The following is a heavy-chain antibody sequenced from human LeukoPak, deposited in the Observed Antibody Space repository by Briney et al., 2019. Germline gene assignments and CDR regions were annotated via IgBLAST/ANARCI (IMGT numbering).Heavy chain of an antibody. V-gene: IGHV4-30-4*01. CDR1: GGSISNTDSY. D-gene: IGHD5/OR15-5a*01. CDR2: ISYSGNT. J-gene: IGHJ6*02. Sequence: TSETLSLTCTVSGGSISNTDSYWNWIRQPPGKGLEWIGFISYSGNTYSTPSLESRLTISIDTAKNQFSLSLSSVTAADTAVYFCAREIVSSYYYNGMDVWGQGTTVTVSS. CDR3: AREIVSSYYYNGMDV.